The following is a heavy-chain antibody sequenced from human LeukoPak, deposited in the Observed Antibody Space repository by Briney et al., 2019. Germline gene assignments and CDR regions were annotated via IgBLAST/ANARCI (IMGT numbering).Heavy chain of an antibody. Sequence: ASVKVSCKASGYTFTSYYMHWVRQAPGQGLEWMGIINPSGGSTSYAQKFQGRVTMTRDTSTSTVCMELSSLRSEDTAVYYCARDVQVVPAAIWTWSVTIFDYWGQGTLVTVSS. J-gene: IGHJ4*02. CDR2: INPSGGST. D-gene: IGHD2-2*02. CDR3: ARDVQVVPAAIWTWSVTIFDY. CDR1: GYTFTSYY. V-gene: IGHV1-46*01.